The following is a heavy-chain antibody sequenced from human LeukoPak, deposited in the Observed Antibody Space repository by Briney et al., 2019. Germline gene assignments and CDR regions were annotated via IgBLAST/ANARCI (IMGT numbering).Heavy chain of an antibody. Sequence: PGGSLRLSCAASGFTLSSYSMNWVRQAPGKGLEWVSSISSSSSYIYYADSVKGRFTISRDNAKNSLYLQMNSLRAEDTAVYYCAGSSGWSSGYFDPWGQGTLVTVSS. CDR2: ISSSSSYI. CDR1: GFTLSSYS. D-gene: IGHD6-19*01. CDR3: AGSSGWSSGYFDP. J-gene: IGHJ5*02. V-gene: IGHV3-21*01.